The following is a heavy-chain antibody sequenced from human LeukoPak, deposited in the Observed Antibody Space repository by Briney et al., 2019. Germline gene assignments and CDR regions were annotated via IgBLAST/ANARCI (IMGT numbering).Heavy chain of an antibody. V-gene: IGHV3-23*01. D-gene: IGHD6-13*01. CDR3: AKGVRVTRYSSSWSN. J-gene: IGHJ4*02. Sequence: GGSLRLSCAASGFTFSSYAMSWVRQAPGKGLEWVSAISGSGGSTYYADSVKGRFTISRDSSKNTLYLQMNSLRAEDTAVYYCAKGVRVTRYSSSWSNWGQGTLVTVSS. CDR1: GFTFSSYA. CDR2: ISGSGGST.